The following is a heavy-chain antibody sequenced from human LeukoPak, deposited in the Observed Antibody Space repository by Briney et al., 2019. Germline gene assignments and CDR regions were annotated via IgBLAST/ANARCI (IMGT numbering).Heavy chain of an antibody. CDR3: ARDTMVRGVTFDY. Sequence: SVKVSCKASGGTFSSYTISWVRQAPGQGLEWMGRIIPILGIANYAQKFQGRFTITADKSTSTAYMELSSLRSEDTAVYYCARDTMVRGVTFDYWGQGTLVTVSS. D-gene: IGHD3-10*01. J-gene: IGHJ4*02. V-gene: IGHV1-69*04. CDR1: GGTFSSYT. CDR2: IIPILGIA.